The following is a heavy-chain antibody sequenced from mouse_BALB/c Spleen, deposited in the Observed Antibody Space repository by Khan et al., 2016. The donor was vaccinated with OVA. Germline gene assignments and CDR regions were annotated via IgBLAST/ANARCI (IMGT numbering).Heavy chain of an antibody. CDR2: INPHIGET. J-gene: IGHJ2*01. Sequence: VQLKQSGPELVKPGASVKISCKASGYSFTGYFMNWVMQSHGKSLEWIGRINPHIGETLYNQKFKGKATLTVDESSRTAHMELRSLASEDSVVYYCARKNGSDFDYWGQGTTLTVSS. D-gene: IGHD1-1*01. CDR1: GYSFTGYF. CDR3: ARKNGSDFDY. V-gene: IGHV1-20*02.